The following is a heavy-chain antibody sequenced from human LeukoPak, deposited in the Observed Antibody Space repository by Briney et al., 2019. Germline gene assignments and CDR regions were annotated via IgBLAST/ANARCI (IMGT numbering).Heavy chain of an antibody. CDR3: ARDPYSSGFKWFDP. CDR2: ISAYNGNT. CDR1: GYTFSDYF. D-gene: IGHD6-19*01. J-gene: IGHJ5*02. Sequence: ASVKVSCKASGYTFSDYFMHWVRQAPGQGLEWMGWISAYNGNTNYAQKLQGRVTMTTDTSTSTAYMELRSLRSDDTAVYYCARDPYSSGFKWFDPWGQGTLVTASS. V-gene: IGHV1-18*04.